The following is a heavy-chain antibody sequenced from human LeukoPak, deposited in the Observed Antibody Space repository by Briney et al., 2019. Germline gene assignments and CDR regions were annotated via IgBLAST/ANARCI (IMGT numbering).Heavy chain of an antibody. V-gene: IGHV3-48*03. CDR2: ITTSGRTI. CDR1: GFTFINYE. D-gene: IGHD3-3*01. Sequence: GGSLRLSCAASGFTFINYEMNWVRQAPGKGLEWVSYITTSGRTINYADSVKGRFTISRDNAKNSVFLQMSSLRAEDTAVYYCAKFGVAGQAFDPWGQGTLVTVSS. J-gene: IGHJ5*02. CDR3: AKFGVAGQAFDP.